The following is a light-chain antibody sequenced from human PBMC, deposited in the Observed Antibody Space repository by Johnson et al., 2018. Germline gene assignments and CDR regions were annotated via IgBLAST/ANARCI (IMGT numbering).Light chain of an antibody. Sequence: QSVLTQPPSVSAAPGQKVTISCSGSSSNIGNNYVSWYQQLPGTAPKLLIYENNKRPSGIPDSISGPNSGTSATLGITGLPTGDEADYYCGTWDTSLRAGNVFGTGTKVTVL. V-gene: IGLV1-51*02. CDR2: ENN. CDR3: GTWDTSLRAGNV. J-gene: IGLJ1*01. CDR1: SSNIGNNY.